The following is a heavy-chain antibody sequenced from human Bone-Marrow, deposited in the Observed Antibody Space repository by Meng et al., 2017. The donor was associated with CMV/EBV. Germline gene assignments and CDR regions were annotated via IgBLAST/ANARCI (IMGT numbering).Heavy chain of an antibody. D-gene: IGHD1-26*01. CDR3: VKGGTQDLDY. CDR1: GFTFSTYW. CDR2: IKYDGSEK. V-gene: IGHV3-7*01. Sequence: GGSLRLYCAASGFTFSTYWMGWVRQVAGKGLEWVANIKYDGSEKYYVDSLKGRFTIARDNVKNSLFLQMNGLRADDTAMYYCVKGGTQDLDYWGQGTLVTVSS. J-gene: IGHJ4*02.